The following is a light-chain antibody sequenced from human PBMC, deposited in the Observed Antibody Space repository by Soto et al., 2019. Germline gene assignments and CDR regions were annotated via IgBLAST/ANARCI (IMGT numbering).Light chain of an antibody. V-gene: IGKV1-27*01. J-gene: IGKJ3*01. CDR3: QKYNSALFT. CDR1: QGISNY. Sequence: DIQLTQSPSSLSASVGDRVTITCRASQGISNYLAWYQHKPGKVPKLLIYAASTLQSGVPSRFSGSGSGTDFTLTIGSLQPEDVATYYCQKYNSALFTFGPGTKVDIK. CDR2: AAS.